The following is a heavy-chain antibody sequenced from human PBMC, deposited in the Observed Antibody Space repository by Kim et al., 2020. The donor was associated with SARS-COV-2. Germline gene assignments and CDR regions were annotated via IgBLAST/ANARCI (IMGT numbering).Heavy chain of an antibody. CDR3: ARDRGRYYDSGSYPSFDS. D-gene: IGHD3-10*01. Sequence: SETLSLTCTVSGGSISGYYWSWIRQAPGKRLEWIGYIDYSVSSKYNPSLESRVTISVDTSNNQFSLRLSSVTAGDTAIYYCARDRGRYYDSGSYPSFDSWGQGTLVTVAS. J-gene: IGHJ5*01. V-gene: IGHV4-59*01. CDR2: IDYSVSS. CDR1: GGSISGYY.